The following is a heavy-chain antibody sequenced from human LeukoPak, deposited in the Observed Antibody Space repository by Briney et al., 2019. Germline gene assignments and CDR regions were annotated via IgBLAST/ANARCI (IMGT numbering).Heavy chain of an antibody. J-gene: IGHJ5*02. CDR2: INSTGST. CDR3: ARSSGYSSSGGLNWFDT. CDR1: GDSISSYY. Sequence: SETLSLTCTVSGDSISSYYWSWIRQPAGKGLKWIGRINSTGSTDYIPSLKSRVTISVDTSKNQFSLKLSSVTAADTAVYYCARSSGYSSSGGLNWFDTWGQGTLVTVSS. D-gene: IGHD6-13*01. V-gene: IGHV4-4*07.